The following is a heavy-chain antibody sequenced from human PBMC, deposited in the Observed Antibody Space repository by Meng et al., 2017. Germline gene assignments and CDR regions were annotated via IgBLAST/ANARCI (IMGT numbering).Heavy chain of an antibody. J-gene: IGHJ4*02. Sequence: QVQLQAAGPGLVKPSGTLPLTCAVSGGSISSSNWWSWVRQPPGKGLEWIGEIYHSGSTNYNPSLKSRVTISVDKSKNQFSLKLSSVTAADTAVYYCARDRGAVAGTNFDYWGQETLVTVSS. D-gene: IGHD6-19*01. V-gene: IGHV4-4*02. CDR2: IYHSGST. CDR3: ARDRGAVAGTNFDY. CDR1: GGSISSSNW.